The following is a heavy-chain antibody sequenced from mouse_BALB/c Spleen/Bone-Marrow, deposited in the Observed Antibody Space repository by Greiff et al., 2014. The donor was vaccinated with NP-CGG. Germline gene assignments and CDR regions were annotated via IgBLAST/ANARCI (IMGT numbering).Heavy chain of an antibody. CDR1: GFTFSSFG. CDR3: ARGDLLRGFAY. V-gene: IGHV5-17*02. CDR2: ISSGSSTI. J-gene: IGHJ3*01. D-gene: IGHD1-1*01. Sequence: EVMLVESGGGLVQPGGSRKLSCAASGFTFSSFGMHWVRQAPEKGLEWVAYISSGSSTIYYADTVKGRFTISRDNPENTLFLQMTSLSSEDTAMYYCARGDLLRGFAYWGQGTLVTVSA.